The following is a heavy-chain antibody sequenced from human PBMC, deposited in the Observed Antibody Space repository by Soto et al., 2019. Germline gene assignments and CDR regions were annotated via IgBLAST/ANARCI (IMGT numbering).Heavy chain of an antibody. D-gene: IGHD6-19*01. Sequence: GGSLRLSCAASGFTFSSYSMNWVRQAPGKGLEWVSSISTSSSYIYYADSVKGRFTISRDNAKNSMYLQMNSLRAEDTGVYYCARDQETGYSSCWFDYWGQGTLVTVSS. J-gene: IGHJ4*02. CDR2: ISTSSSYI. CDR1: GFTFSSYS. CDR3: ARDQETGYSSCWFDY. V-gene: IGHV3-21*01.